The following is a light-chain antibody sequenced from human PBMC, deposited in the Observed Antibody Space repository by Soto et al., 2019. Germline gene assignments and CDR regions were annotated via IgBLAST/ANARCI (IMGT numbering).Light chain of an antibody. CDR3: QQYGSSRF. V-gene: IGKV3-20*01. J-gene: IGKJ4*01. CDR2: GAS. CDR1: XSXXXSY. Sequence: EIVLTQSPGXLSLSPGEXATXXCRASXSXXXSYLAWYQQKPGQAPRLLIYGASSRATGIPDRFSGSGSGTDFTLTISRLEPEDFAVYYCQQYGSSRFFGGGTKVEIK.